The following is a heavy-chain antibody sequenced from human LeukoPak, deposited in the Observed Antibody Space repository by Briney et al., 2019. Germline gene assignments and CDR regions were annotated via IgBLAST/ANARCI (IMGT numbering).Heavy chain of an antibody. Sequence: GGSLRLSCAASGFTFSSYGMRWVRQAPGKGLEWVAVIWYDGSNKYYADSVKGRFTISRDNSKNTLYLQMNSLRAEDTAVYYCARYMGYDSSGSFDYWGQGTLVTVSS. CDR1: GFTFSSYG. CDR2: IWYDGSNK. CDR3: ARYMGYDSSGSFDY. J-gene: IGHJ4*02. D-gene: IGHD3-22*01. V-gene: IGHV3-33*01.